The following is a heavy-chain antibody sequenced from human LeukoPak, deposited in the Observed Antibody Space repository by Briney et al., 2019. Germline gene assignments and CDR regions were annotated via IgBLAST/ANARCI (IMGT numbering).Heavy chain of an antibody. CDR2: INQDGSEK. Sequence: GGSLRLSCVAAGFTFSNYWMSWVRQAPGKGLEWVANINQDGSEKYYVDSVKGRFTISRDNAKNSVYLQMNSLRGEDTAVYYCGRGMDYWGQGTLVTVSS. CDR1: GFTFSNYW. J-gene: IGHJ4*02. CDR3: GRGMDY. V-gene: IGHV3-7*05.